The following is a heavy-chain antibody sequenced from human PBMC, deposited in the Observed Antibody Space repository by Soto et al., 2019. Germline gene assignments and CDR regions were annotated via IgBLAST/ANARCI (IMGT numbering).Heavy chain of an antibody. V-gene: IGHV3-30*18. CDR3: AKVRWRGYYGPLAD. Sequence: QVQLVESGGGVVQPGRSLRLSCTASGFTFSDYGIHWVRQAPGKGLEWVAVISYDGSNKYYADSVKARFTISRDNSKDTRYLKMNNRRPNATPAYYCAKVRWRGYYGPLADWGRGTLVSFSP. D-gene: IGHD1-26*01. CDR1: GFTFSDYG. CDR2: ISYDGSNK. J-gene: IGHJ4*02.